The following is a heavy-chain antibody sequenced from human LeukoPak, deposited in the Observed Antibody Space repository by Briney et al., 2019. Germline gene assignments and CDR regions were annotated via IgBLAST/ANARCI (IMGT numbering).Heavy chain of an antibody. Sequence: PGGSLRLSCAASGFTFSDWYMSWIRQAPGKGLEWVSYIDMSGRTIYYADSVKGRFTISRDNARNSLYLQMSSLRAEDTALYYCARRHYGLDVWGQGTTVTVSS. V-gene: IGHV3-11*01. CDR2: IDMSGRTI. CDR3: ARRHYGLDV. CDR1: GFTFSDWY. J-gene: IGHJ6*02.